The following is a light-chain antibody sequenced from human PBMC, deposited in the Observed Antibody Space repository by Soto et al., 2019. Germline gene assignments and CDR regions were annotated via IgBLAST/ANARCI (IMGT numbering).Light chain of an antibody. J-gene: IGKJ2*01. CDR2: DAS. CDR1: QSVGTF. CDR3: QHRTNCPRT. V-gene: IGKV3-11*01. Sequence: EIVLTQSPATLSLSPGERATLSCRARQSVGTFLAWYQQKPGQAPRLIIYDASNRDTGIPARYSGTGSGTDFALTLSSVEPDDLAVYYCQHRTNCPRTFGQGTKLDIK.